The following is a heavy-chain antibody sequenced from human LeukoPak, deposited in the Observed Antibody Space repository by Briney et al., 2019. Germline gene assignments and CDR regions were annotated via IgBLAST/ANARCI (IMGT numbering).Heavy chain of an antibody. Sequence: SETLSLTCAVSGGSFSGYYWSWIRQPPGKGLEWIGEVNHSGSTNYNPSLKSRVTMSVDTSKNQFSLNLNSVTAADTAVYYCASATSGYPPGAFDIWGQGTMVTVSS. CDR1: GGSFSGYY. V-gene: IGHV4-34*01. CDR3: ASATSGYPPGAFDI. CDR2: VNHSGST. J-gene: IGHJ3*02. D-gene: IGHD3-22*01.